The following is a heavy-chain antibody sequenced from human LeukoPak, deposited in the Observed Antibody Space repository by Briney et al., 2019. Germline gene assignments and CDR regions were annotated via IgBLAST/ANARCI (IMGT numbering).Heavy chain of an antibody. CDR2: ISGSGGTT. CDR1: GFTFSSYA. D-gene: IGHD3-22*01. J-gene: IGHJ4*02. Sequence: GGSLRLSCAASGFTFSSYAMSWVRQAPGKGLEDVSGISGSGGTTFYADSVKGRFTISRDNSKNTLYLQMNSLRAEDTAVYYCAKRRDSSGYYYFDYWGQGTLVTVSS. CDR3: AKRRDSSGYYYFDY. V-gene: IGHV3-23*01.